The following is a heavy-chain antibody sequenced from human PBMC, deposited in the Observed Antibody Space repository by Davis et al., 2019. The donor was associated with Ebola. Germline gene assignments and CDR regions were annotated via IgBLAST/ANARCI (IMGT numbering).Heavy chain of an antibody. J-gene: IGHJ4*02. CDR3: ARGPGGIAARTYFDY. D-gene: IGHD6-6*01. Sequence: GESLKISCAASGFTFSSYDMHWVRQATGKGLEWVSAIGTAGDTYYPGSVKGRFTISRENAKNSLYLQMNSLRAGDTAVYYCARGPGGIAARTYFDYWGQGTLVTVSS. CDR2: IGTAGDT. CDR1: GFTFSSYD. V-gene: IGHV3-13*01.